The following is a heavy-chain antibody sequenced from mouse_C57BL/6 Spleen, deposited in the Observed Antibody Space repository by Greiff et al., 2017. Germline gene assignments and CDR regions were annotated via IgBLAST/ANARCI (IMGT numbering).Heavy chain of an antibody. D-gene: IGHD1-1*01. V-gene: IGHV1-69*01. CDR1: GYTFTSYW. Sequence: QVQLQQPGAELVMPGASVKLSCKASGYTFTSYWMHWVKQRPGQGLEWIGEIDPAGSYTNYNQKFKGKSTLTVDKSSSTAYMQLSSLTAEDAAVYYCARFPVVATRGYFDYWGQGTTLTVSS. CDR2: IDPAGSYT. CDR3: ARFPVVATRGYFDY. J-gene: IGHJ2*01.